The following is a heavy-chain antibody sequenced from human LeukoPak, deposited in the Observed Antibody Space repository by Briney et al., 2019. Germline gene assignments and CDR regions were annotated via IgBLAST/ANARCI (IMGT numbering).Heavy chain of an antibody. V-gene: IGHV3-7*01. D-gene: IGHD1-20*01. CDR3: ARLSGDITVFDL. Sequence: GGSLRLSCAASGFTFSSYAMHWVRQAPGKGLEWVASIKRDGSVKKYVDSVQGRFTVSRDNTKNSLYLQMNSLRADDTAVYYRARLSGDITVFDLWGQGTPVTVSS. CDR2: IKRDGSVK. CDR1: GFTFSSYA. J-gene: IGHJ4*02.